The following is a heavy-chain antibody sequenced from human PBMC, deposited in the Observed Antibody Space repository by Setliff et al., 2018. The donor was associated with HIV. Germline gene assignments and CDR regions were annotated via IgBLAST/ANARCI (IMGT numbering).Heavy chain of an antibody. D-gene: IGHD4-4*01. CDR2: IKSKSDGGAV. CDR3: VRDITTCWDV. CDR1: GFTFRNAW. V-gene: IGHV3-15*05. J-gene: IGHJ6*02. Sequence: PGGSLRLSCAASGFTFRNAWMSWVRQAPGKGLEWVGRIKSKSDGGAVHYAAPVKGRFTISRDNSQDTLYLEMNSLRAEDTAVYYCVRDITTCWDVWGQGTTVTVSS.